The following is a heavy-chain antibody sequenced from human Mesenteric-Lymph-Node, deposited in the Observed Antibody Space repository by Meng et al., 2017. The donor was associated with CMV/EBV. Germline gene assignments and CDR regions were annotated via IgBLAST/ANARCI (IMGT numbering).Heavy chain of an antibody. D-gene: IGHD3-9*01. CDR2: TYNRGST. Sequence: SETLSLTGSVSGGSVSSASYYWIWIRQPPGKGLEWIGHTYNRGSTNYNPSFESRVSISVDTSKNQFSLKLSSVTAADTAVYYCARGPSKLRYFDWFLWGWGQGTLVTVSS. V-gene: IGHV4-61*01. CDR1: GGSVSSASYY. J-gene: IGHJ4*02. CDR3: ARGPSKLRYFDWFLWG.